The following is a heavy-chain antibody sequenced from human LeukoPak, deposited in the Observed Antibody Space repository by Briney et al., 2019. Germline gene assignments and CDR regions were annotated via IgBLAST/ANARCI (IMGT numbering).Heavy chain of an antibody. Sequence: GESLKISCKGSGYIFTGYWLGWVRQMPGQGLEWMGFIFPDDSDTRYNPSFEGQVTISADKSISTAYLQWSSLKASDTAMYYCARRSYDFWSGYPDAFDIWGQGTMVTVSS. CDR3: ARRSYDFWSGYPDAFDI. CDR2: IFPDDSDT. V-gene: IGHV5-51*01. CDR1: GYIFTGYW. J-gene: IGHJ3*02. D-gene: IGHD3-3*01.